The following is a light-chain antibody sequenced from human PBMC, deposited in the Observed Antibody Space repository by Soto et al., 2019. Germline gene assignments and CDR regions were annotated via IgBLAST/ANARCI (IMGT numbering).Light chain of an antibody. CDR3: CSYTSTYTLV. J-gene: IGLJ3*02. CDR1: SSDIGTYNS. V-gene: IGLV2-14*01. CDR2: EVI. Sequence: QSALTQPASVSGSPGQSITISCTGTSSDIGTYNSVSWYQHHPGKAPKLLIFEVIDRPSGVSDRFSGSKSGNTASLTISGLQPEDEADYYCCSYTSTYTLVLGGGTKDTVL.